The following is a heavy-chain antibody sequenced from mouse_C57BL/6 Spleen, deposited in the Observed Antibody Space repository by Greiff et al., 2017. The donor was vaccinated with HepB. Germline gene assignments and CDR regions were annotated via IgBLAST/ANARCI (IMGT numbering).Heavy chain of an antibody. V-gene: IGHV1-9*01. CDR3: AIHYGNSWFAY. Sequence: VKLQESGAELMKPGASVKLSCKATGYTFTGYWIEWVKQRPGHGLEWIGEILPGSGSTNYNEKFKGKATFTADTSSNPAYMQLSSLTTEDSAIYYCAIHYGNSWFAYWGQGTLVTVSA. CDR1: GYTFTGYW. CDR2: ILPGSGST. J-gene: IGHJ3*01. D-gene: IGHD2-1*01.